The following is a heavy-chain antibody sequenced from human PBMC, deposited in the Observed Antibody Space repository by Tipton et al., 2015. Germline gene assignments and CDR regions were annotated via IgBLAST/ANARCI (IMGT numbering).Heavy chain of an antibody. Sequence: SLRLSCAASGFTFSSYWMSWVRQAPGKGLEWVANINQDGSEIYYVDSVKGRFTISRDNAKNALYLQMNSLRAEDTAVYYCVISMITFGGHWGQGTLVTVSS. J-gene: IGHJ4*02. CDR2: INQDGSEI. CDR1: GFTFSSYW. CDR3: VISMITFGGH. V-gene: IGHV3-7*01. D-gene: IGHD3-16*01.